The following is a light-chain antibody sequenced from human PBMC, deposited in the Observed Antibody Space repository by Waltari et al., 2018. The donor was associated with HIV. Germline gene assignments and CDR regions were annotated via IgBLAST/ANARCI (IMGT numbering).Light chain of an antibody. J-gene: IGLJ2*01. Sequence: SSDLTQDPSVSVALGQTVRITCQGDSLRSYYASWYQQKSGQAPVVVFFGRNNRPSGIPERFSGSSSGNTAYLTITGAQAEDEADYYCHSRDSSGYHVVFGGGTKVTVL. CDR1: SLRSYY. V-gene: IGLV3-19*01. CDR3: HSRDSSGYHVV. CDR2: GRN.